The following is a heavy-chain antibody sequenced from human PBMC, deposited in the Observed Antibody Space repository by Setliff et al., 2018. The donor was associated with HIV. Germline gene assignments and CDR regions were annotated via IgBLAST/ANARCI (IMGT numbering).Heavy chain of an antibody. D-gene: IGHD3-16*01. V-gene: IGHV3-15*01. CDR1: GFILSEDW. Sequence: GGSLRLSCAASGFILSEDWMSWVRQAPGKGLEWLGRIKSKRDGETIDYTAPVKGRFTISRDDSKNTLYLEMNNLKTEDTAVYYCTTDRFVWGQGTLVTVSS. J-gene: IGHJ4*02. CDR3: TTDRFV. CDR2: IKSKRDGETI.